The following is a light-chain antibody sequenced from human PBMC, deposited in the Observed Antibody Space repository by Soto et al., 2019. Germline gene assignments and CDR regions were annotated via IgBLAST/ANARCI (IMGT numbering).Light chain of an antibody. J-gene: IGLJ1*01. Sequence: QSALTQPASVSGSPGQSITISCTGTSSDVGGFNYVSWFQQHPGKAPKLMIYDVSNRPSGVSSRFSGSKSGSTASLTISGLQAEDEAAYYCSSYTSSSTPFVFGTGTKVTVL. CDR3: SSYTSSSTPFV. CDR2: DVS. CDR1: SSDVGGFNY. V-gene: IGLV2-14*01.